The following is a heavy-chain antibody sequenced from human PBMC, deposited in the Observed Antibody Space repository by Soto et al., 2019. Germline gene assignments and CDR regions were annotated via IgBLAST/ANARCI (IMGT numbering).Heavy chain of an antibody. CDR1: GVSFRGYY. CDR2: INHSGSA. J-gene: IGHJ5*02. V-gene: IGHV4-34*01. CDR3: AREGEYSTSAGGWFDP. D-gene: IGHD5-18*01. Sequence: PSATLSLTCAVYGVSFRGYYWSWIRQSPGKGLEWIGEINHSGSANYKPSLRSRVTFSVDTSKNHFSLKLNSVTAADTAVYYCAREGEYSTSAGGWFDPWGQGTPVTVSS.